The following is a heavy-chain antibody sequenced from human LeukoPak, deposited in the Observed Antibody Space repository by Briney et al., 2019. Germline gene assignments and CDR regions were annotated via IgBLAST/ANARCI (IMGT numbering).Heavy chain of an antibody. Sequence: GGSLRLSCAASGFTFSSYGMHWVRQAPGKGLEWVAVIWYDGSNKYYADSVKGRFTISRDNSKNTLHLQMNSLRAEDTAVYYCARGGAYYDFWSGSVNDAFDIWGQGTMVTVSS. CDR2: IWYDGSNK. CDR3: ARGGAYYDFWSGSVNDAFDI. CDR1: GFTFSSYG. J-gene: IGHJ3*02. V-gene: IGHV3-33*01. D-gene: IGHD3-3*01.